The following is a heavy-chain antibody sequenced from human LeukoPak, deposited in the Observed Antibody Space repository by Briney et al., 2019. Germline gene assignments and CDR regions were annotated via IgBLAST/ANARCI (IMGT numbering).Heavy chain of an antibody. CDR1: GFTFSSYA. Sequence: QAGGSLRLSCAASGFTFSSYAMHWVRQAPGKGLEWVAVISYDGSNKYYADSVKGRFTISRDNSKNTLYLQMNTLRADDTAVYYCAKDHGSSDWYYFDYWGQGTLVTVSS. V-gene: IGHV3-30*04. D-gene: IGHD6-13*01. CDR2: ISYDGSNK. J-gene: IGHJ4*02. CDR3: AKDHGSSDWYYFDY.